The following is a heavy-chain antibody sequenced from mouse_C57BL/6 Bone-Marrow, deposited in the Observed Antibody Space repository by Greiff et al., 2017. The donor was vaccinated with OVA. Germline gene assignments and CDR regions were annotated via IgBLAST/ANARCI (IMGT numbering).Heavy chain of an antibody. CDR1: GFTFSDYG. V-gene: IGHV5-17*01. CDR2: ISSGSSTT. J-gene: IGHJ1*01. D-gene: IGHD1-1*01. Sequence: EVKVVESGGGLVKPGGSLKLSCAASGFTFSDYGMHWVRQAPEKGLEWVAYISSGSSTTYYADTVKGRFTISRDNAKNTLFLQMTSLRSEDRGMYYCAMAYYYGSSGYFDVCGAETTVTVSS. CDR3: AMAYYYGSSGYFDV.